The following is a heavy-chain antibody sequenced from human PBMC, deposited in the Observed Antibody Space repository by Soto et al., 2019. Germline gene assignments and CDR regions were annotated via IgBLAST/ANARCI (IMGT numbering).Heavy chain of an antibody. CDR3: ATAEVDY. CDR1: GYTFGNHW. Sequence: GGSLRLSCAVAGYTFGNHWMHWVSQAPGKGLEWVSRMNSDGGIINYVDSVKGRFNVSRDNARNTLYLQMNSLRGEDTAVYYCATAEVDYWGPGT. CDR2: MNSDGGII. V-gene: IGHV3-74*01. J-gene: IGHJ4*02.